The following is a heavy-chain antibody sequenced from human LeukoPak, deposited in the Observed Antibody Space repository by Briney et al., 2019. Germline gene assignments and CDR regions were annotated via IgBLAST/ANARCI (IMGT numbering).Heavy chain of an antibody. D-gene: IGHD2-15*01. Sequence: SETLSLTCTVSGGSISSSSYYWGWLRQPPGKGLEWIGSIYYSGSTYYNPSLKSRVTISVDTSKNQFSLKLSSVTAADTAVYYCARGGVVVVPKTLYYYGMDVWGQGTTVTVSS. CDR2: IYYSGST. CDR3: ARGGVVVVPKTLYYYGMDV. V-gene: IGHV4-39*01. CDR1: GGSISSSSYY. J-gene: IGHJ6*02.